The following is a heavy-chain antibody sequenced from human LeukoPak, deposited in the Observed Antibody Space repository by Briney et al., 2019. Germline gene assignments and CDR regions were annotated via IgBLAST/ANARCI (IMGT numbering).Heavy chain of an antibody. Sequence: ASVKVSCKTSGYTFTSYGISWVRQAPGQGLEWMGWISAYNGNTNYAQKLQGRVTMTTDTSTSTAYMELRSLRSDDTAVYYCARRLSSTSADYFDYWGQGTLVTVSS. CDR2: ISAYNGNT. CDR1: GYTFTSYG. V-gene: IGHV1-18*01. D-gene: IGHD2-2*01. CDR3: ARRLSSTSADYFDY. J-gene: IGHJ4*02.